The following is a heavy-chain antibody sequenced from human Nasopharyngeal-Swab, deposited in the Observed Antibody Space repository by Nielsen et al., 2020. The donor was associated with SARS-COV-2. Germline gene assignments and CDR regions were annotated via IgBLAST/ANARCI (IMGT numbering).Heavy chain of an antibody. V-gene: IGHV3-15*01. Sequence: GGALRLSCEASGLTCSNAWMSWVRQAPGKGLEGVGRIKSKTDGGTTDYAAPVKGRFTISRDDSKNTLYLQMNSLKTEDTAVYYCTTDLAAAGGYYYYYYMDVWGKGTTVTVSS. D-gene: IGHD6-13*01. CDR2: IKSKTDGGTT. J-gene: IGHJ6*03. CDR1: GLTCSNAW. CDR3: TTDLAAAGGYYYYYYMDV.